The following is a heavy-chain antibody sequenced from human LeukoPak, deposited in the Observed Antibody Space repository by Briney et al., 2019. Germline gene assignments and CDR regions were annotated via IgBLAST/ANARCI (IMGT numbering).Heavy chain of an antibody. J-gene: IGHJ6*02. CDR2: IFYSGST. V-gene: IGHV4-59*01. CDR1: GGSISGYY. CDR3: ARALQNYYYGMDV. Sequence: SETLSLTCTVSGGSISGYYWSWIRQPPGKGLEWIGYIFYSGSTTYSPSLKSRVTISQDTSKNQVSLMLSSVTAADTAVYYCARALQNYYYGMDVWGQGTSVTVSS.